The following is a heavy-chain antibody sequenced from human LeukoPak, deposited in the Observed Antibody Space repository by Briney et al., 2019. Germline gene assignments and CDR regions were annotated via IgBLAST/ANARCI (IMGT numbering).Heavy chain of an antibody. D-gene: IGHD5-12*01. CDR2: IYYSGNT. CDR1: GGSISGSSYY. Sequence: PSETLSLTCTVSGGSISGSSYYWGWIRQAPGKGLEWIVNIYYSGNTYYNPSLRSRVTISVDTSKNQFSLKLSAVTAADTAVYYCARLGAYSGSGDYWGQGTLVTVSS. V-gene: IGHV4-39*01. J-gene: IGHJ4*02. CDR3: ARLGAYSGSGDY.